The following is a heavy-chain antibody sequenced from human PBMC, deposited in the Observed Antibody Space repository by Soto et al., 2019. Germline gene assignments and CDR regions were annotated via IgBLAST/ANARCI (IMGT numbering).Heavy chain of an antibody. V-gene: IGHV1-3*01. CDR1: GYTFTSYA. CDR3: ARGPGGPDGPGDY. Sequence: QVQLVQSGAEVKKPGASVKVSCKASGYTFTSYAMHWVRQAPGQRLEWMGWINAGNGNTKYSQKFQGRVTITRDTPASTAYMGLSSLRSEDTAVYYCARGPGGPDGPGDYWGQGTLVTVSS. CDR2: INAGNGNT. D-gene: IGHD2-15*01. J-gene: IGHJ4*02.